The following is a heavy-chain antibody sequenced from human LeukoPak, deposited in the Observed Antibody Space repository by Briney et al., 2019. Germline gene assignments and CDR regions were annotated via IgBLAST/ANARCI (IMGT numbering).Heavy chain of an antibody. CDR2: INPNSGGT. CDR1: GYTFTDYF. J-gene: IGHJ3*02. D-gene: IGHD3-22*01. CDR3: ARGYYDSSGYYRGAFDI. Sequence: ASVKVSCKASGYTFTDYFIHWVRQAPGQGLEWMGWINPNSGGTNYAHKFQGRVTMTSDTSISTANMELSRVRSDDTAAYYCARGYYDSSGYYRGAFDIWGQGTMVTVSS. V-gene: IGHV1-2*02.